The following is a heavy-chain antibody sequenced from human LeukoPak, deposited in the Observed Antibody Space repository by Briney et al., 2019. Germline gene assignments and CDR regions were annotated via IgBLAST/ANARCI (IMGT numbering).Heavy chain of an antibody. D-gene: IGHD2-15*01. CDR3: ARVRSGLHMDV. CDR1: GFTFSSYA. J-gene: IGHJ6*02. V-gene: IGHV3-23*01. Sequence: GGSLRLSCAASGFTFSSYAMSWVRQAPGKGLEWVSGISSSGDNTYYADSVKGRFTISRDNSKNTLYLQMNSLRAEDTALYYCARVRSGLHMDVWGQGTTVTVSS. CDR2: ISSSGDNT.